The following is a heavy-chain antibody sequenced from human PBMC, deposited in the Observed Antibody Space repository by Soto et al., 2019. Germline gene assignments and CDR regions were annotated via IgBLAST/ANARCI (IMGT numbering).Heavy chain of an antibody. J-gene: IGHJ6*03. CDR2: IYPGDSDT. CDR3: ARCQETGVPFSYYYMDV. Sequence: GESLKISCKGSGYSFTSYWIGWVRQMPGKGLEWMGIIYPGDSDTRYSPSFQGQVTISADKSISTAYLQWSSLKASDTAMYYCARCQETGVPFSYYYMDVWGKGTTVTVSS. D-gene: IGHD1-1*01. V-gene: IGHV5-51*01. CDR1: GYSFTSYW.